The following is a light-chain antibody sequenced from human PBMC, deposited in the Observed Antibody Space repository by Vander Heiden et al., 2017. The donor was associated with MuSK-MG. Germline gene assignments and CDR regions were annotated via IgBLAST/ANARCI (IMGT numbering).Light chain of an antibody. CDR1: QSVSSSY. J-gene: IGKJ3*01. CDR2: GAS. V-gene: IGKV3-20*01. Sequence: EHVLTQSPGTLSLSPGERATLSCRASQSVSSSYLAWYQQKPGQPPRLLIYGASSRATGIPDRFTGSGSGTDFTLTINRLEPEDFAVYYCQQYGSSPFTFGPGTKVDIK. CDR3: QQYGSSPFT.